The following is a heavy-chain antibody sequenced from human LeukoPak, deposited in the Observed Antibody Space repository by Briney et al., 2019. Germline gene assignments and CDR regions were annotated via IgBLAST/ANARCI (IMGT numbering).Heavy chain of an antibody. CDR2: IWNDGGNK. J-gene: IGHJ6*02. CDR1: GFTFSSYG. CDR3: AKDQSDDYFYGMDV. V-gene: IGHV3-30*02. Sequence: GGSLRLSCAASGFTFSSYGMHRVRQAPGKGLEWVAVIWNDGGNKYYADSVKGRFTISRDNSKNTLYLQMNSLRAEDTAVYYCAKDQSDDYFYGMDVWGQGTTVTVSS.